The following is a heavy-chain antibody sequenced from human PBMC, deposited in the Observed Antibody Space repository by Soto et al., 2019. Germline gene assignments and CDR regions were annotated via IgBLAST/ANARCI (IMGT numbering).Heavy chain of an antibody. CDR1: NGSTSSSSYY. D-gene: IGHD2-2*01. Sequence: SETLSLTCTVSNGSTSSSSYYWGWIRQPPGKGLEWIGSIFYSGNTYYNPSLKSRVTISVDTSKKQFSLTLSSVTDADTAVYYCARHRVGIVLVPYMDVWGKGTTVTVSS. CDR3: ARHRVGIVLVPYMDV. V-gene: IGHV4-39*01. CDR2: IFYSGNT. J-gene: IGHJ6*03.